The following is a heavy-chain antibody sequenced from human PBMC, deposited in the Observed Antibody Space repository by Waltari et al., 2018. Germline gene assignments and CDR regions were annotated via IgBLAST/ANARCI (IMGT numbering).Heavy chain of an antibody. D-gene: IGHD5-12*01. V-gene: IGHV4-39*01. Sequence: LQLQESGPGLVKPSETLSLSCSVCGVSITSNRHYWGWIRKPPGQGLEWIGTIAYNGDTYSSPSLRGRVTVSRDTSMNQLSLKLGSVTAADTAVYYCATYIGASIGTAAFDVWGQGTMVTVSS. J-gene: IGHJ3*01. CDR1: GVSITSNRHY. CDR2: IAYNGDT. CDR3: ATYIGASIGTAAFDV.